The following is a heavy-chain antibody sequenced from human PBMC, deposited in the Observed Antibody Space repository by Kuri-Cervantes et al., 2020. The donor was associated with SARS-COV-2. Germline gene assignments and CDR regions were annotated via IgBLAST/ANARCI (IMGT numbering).Heavy chain of an antibody. Sequence: GGSLRLSCAASGFTFSGSAMHWVRQASGKGLEWVGRIRSKANSYATAYAASVKGRFTISRDDSKNTAYLQMNSLRAEDTAVYYCARVRHIAVAGLPQIYFDVWGLGTLVTVSS. CDR3: ARVRHIAVAGLPQIYFDV. D-gene: IGHD6-19*01. V-gene: IGHV3-73*01. CDR2: IRSKANSYAT. CDR1: GFTFSGSA. J-gene: IGHJ2*01.